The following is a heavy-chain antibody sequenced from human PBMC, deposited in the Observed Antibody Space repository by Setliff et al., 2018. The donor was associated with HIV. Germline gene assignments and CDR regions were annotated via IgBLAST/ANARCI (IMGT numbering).Heavy chain of an antibody. V-gene: IGHV1-69*05. CDR3: AVYSSSWFRYYGMDV. CDR1: GGTFSSYA. Sequence: SVKVSCKASGGTFSSYAISWVRQAPGQGLEWMGGIIPIFGTANYAQKFQGRVTMTRDTSISTAYMELSRLRSDDTAVYYCAVYSSSWFRYYGMDVWGQGTTVTVSS. D-gene: IGHD6-13*01. J-gene: IGHJ6*02. CDR2: IIPIFGTA.